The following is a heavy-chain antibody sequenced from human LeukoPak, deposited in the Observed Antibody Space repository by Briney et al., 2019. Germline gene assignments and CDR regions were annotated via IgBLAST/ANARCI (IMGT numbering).Heavy chain of an antibody. Sequence: GSLSLSCVGSGFTFSTYSVHWVRPAPAMGLVCVSPFNGDGSDTNYADSVKGRFTISRDNAKNTLYLQMNSLRVEDTAVYYCPREFSYGPSYGHWFDPWGQGTLVTVSS. CDR3: PREFSYGPSYGHWFDP. J-gene: IGHJ5*02. CDR1: GFTFSTYS. D-gene: IGHD5-18*01. V-gene: IGHV3-74*01. CDR2: FNGDGSDT.